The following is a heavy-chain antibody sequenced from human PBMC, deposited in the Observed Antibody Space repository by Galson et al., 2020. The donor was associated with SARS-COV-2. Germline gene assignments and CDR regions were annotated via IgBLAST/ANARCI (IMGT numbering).Heavy chain of an antibody. J-gene: IGHJ6*02. Sequence: ESLKISCAASGFTVSSNYMSWVRPAPGKGLEWVSVIYSGGGTYYADSVKGRFTISRHNSKNTRYLQMNSLRAKDTAVYYCARDNPGYYYGMDVWGQGTTVTVSS. V-gene: IGHV3-53*04. CDR3: ARDNPGYYYGMDV. CDR1: GFTVSSNY. CDR2: IYSGGGT.